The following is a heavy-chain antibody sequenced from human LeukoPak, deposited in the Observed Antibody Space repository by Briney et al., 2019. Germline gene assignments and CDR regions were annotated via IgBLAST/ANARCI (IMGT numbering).Heavy chain of an antibody. CDR3: ARDRHDILTGRPGHDAFDV. J-gene: IGHJ3*01. CDR1: GGSFSGYY. Sequence: SETLSLTCAVYGGSFSGYYWSWIRQPPGKGLEWIGYIYFSGSTNYNPSLKSRVTISVDTSKNQFSLKLSSVTAADTAVYYCARDRHDILTGRPGHDAFDVWGQGTMVTVSS. CDR2: IYFSGST. V-gene: IGHV4-59*01. D-gene: IGHD3-9*01.